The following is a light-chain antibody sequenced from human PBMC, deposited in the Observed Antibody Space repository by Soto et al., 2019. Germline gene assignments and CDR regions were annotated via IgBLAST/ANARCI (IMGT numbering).Light chain of an antibody. Sequence: EIVLTQSPGTLSLSPGDRATLSCRASQSVSSYLAWYQQKPGQAPRLLIYDASNRATGIPARFSGSGSGTDVTLTISSLEPEDFAVYYCQHRSDFPLTFGGGTKVEI. CDR2: DAS. V-gene: IGKV3-11*01. J-gene: IGKJ4*01. CDR3: QHRSDFPLT. CDR1: QSVSSY.